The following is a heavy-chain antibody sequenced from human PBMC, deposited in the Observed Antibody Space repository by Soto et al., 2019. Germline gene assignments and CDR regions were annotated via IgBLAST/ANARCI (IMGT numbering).Heavy chain of an antibody. J-gene: IGHJ5*02. CDR2: MNPNSGNT. Sequence: QVQLVQSGAEVKKPGASVKVSCKASGYTFTSYDINWVRQATGQGLEWMGWMNPNSGNTGYAQKFQGRVTMTRNAPIGTANMELSSLRSEDTAVYYCARERSAAGTGWFDPGGQGTLVTVSS. CDR3: ARERSAAGTGWFDP. D-gene: IGHD6-13*01. CDR1: GYTFTSYD. V-gene: IGHV1-8*01.